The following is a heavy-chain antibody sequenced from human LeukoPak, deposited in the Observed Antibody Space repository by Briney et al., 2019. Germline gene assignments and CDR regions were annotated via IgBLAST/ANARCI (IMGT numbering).Heavy chain of an antibody. D-gene: IGHD3-3*01. CDR2: INHSGST. Sequence: SETLSLTCTVSGGSISSSSYYWGWIRQPPGKGLEWIGEINHSGSTNYNPSLKSRVTISVDTSKNQFSLKLSSVTAADTAAYYCARGLGYYDFWSGYFRWFDPWGQGTLVIVSS. J-gene: IGHJ5*02. CDR1: GGSISSSSYY. CDR3: ARGLGYYDFWSGYFRWFDP. V-gene: IGHV4-39*07.